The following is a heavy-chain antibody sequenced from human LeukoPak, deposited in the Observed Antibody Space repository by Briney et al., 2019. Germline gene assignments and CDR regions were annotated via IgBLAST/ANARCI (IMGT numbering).Heavy chain of an antibody. CDR2: ISAYNGNT. CDR3: ARVEGVRFIAAAGY. V-gene: IGHV1-18*01. Sequence: ASVKVSCKASGYTLTSYGISWVRQAPGQGLEWMGWISAYNGNTNYAQKLQGRVTMTTDTSTSTAYMELRSLRSDDTAVYYCARVEGVRFIAAAGYWGQGTLVTVSS. J-gene: IGHJ4*02. D-gene: IGHD6-13*01. CDR1: GYTLTSYG.